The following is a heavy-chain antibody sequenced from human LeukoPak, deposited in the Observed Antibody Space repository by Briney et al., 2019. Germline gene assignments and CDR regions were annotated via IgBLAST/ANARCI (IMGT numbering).Heavy chain of an antibody. Sequence: SETLSLTCAVYGGSFSGYYWSWIRQPPGKGLEWIGEINHSGSTNYNPSLKSRVTISVDTSKNQFSLKLSYVTAADTAVYYCARGRSAVAGWFDPWGQGTLVTVSS. CDR1: GGSFSGYY. CDR3: ARGRSAVAGWFDP. V-gene: IGHV4-34*01. D-gene: IGHD6-19*01. CDR2: INHSGST. J-gene: IGHJ5*02.